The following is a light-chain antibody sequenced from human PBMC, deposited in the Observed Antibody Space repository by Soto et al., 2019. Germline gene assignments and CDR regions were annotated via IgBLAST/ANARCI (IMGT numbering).Light chain of an antibody. CDR3: QQSKSFPLT. CDR1: QDISSW. V-gene: IGKV1-12*01. J-gene: IGKJ4*01. Sequence: DIQMTQSPSSVSASVGDRVTITCRARQDISSWLTWYQQKPGKAPKVLIYIASRLQSGVPSRFSGSRSGTDFSLTISSLQPEDFATSYCQQSKSFPLTFGGGTKVDIK. CDR2: IAS.